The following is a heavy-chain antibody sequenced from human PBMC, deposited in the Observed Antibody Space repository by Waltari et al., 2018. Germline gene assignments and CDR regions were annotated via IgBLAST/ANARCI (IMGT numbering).Heavy chain of an antibody. CDR2: IIPIFGTA. V-gene: IGHV1-69*13. Sequence: QVQLVQSGAEVKKPGSSVKVSCKASGGTFSSYALSWVRQAPGQGLEWMGGIIPIFGTANYAQKFQGRVTITADESTSTAYMELSSLRSEDTAVYYCASVATDYGDYGAYGMDVWGQGTTVTVSS. J-gene: IGHJ6*02. D-gene: IGHD4-17*01. CDR1: GGTFSSYA. CDR3: ASVATDYGDYGAYGMDV.